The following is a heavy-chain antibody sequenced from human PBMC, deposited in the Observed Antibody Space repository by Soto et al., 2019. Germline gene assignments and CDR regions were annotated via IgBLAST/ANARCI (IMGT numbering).Heavy chain of an antibody. J-gene: IGHJ3*02. D-gene: IGHD2-2*01. CDR1: GGSISSHY. CDR3: ARLGCSSTSCYLYDAFDI. Sequence: SETLSLTCTVSGGSISSHYWSWIRQPPGQGLEWIGYIYYSGSTNYNPSLKSRVTISVDTSKSQFSLRLSSVTAADTAVYFCARLGCSSTSCYLYDAFDIWGQGTMVTVSS. V-gene: IGHV4-59*08. CDR2: IYYSGST.